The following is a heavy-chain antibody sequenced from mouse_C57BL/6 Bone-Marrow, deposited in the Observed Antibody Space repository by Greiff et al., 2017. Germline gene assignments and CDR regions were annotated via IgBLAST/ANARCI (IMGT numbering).Heavy chain of an antibody. CDR2: IWSGGST. D-gene: IGHD3-2*02. Sequence: VKLMESGPGLVQPSQSLSITCTVSGFSLTSYGVHWVRQSPGKGLEWLGVIWSGGSTDYNAAFISRLSISKDNSKGQVFFKMNSLQADDTAIYYCARGDSSGSWFAYWGQGTLVTVSA. CDR1: GFSLTSYG. J-gene: IGHJ3*01. V-gene: IGHV2-2*01. CDR3: ARGDSSGSWFAY.